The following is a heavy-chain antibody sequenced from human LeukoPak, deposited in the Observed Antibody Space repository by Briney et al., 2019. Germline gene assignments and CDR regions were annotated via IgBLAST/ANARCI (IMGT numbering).Heavy chain of an antibody. Sequence: GGSLRLSCAASGFTFSSYWMHWVRRAPGKGLEWVSLISYDGSDTYYADSVKGRFTISRDNSKNTLYLQMNSLRAEDTAMYYCAKSLGCSGDYCYPDYWGQGTLVTVSS. V-gene: IGHV3-30*18. D-gene: IGHD2-15*01. CDR2: ISYDGSDT. CDR1: GFTFSSYW. CDR3: AKSLGCSGDYCYPDY. J-gene: IGHJ4*02.